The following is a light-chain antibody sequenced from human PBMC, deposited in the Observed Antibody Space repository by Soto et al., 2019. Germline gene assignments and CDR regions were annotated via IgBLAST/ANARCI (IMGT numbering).Light chain of an antibody. CDR1: QSVGIN. J-gene: IGKJ2*01. CDR3: QHRSSSPHT. Sequence: TQSPSILSVSPGERATLSCRASQSVGINVAWYQQKPGQAPRLLIYGASNRATGIPDRFSGSGSGTDFTLTISSLEPEDFEVYYCQHRSSSPHTFGQGTKVDIK. CDR2: GAS. V-gene: IGKV3-11*01.